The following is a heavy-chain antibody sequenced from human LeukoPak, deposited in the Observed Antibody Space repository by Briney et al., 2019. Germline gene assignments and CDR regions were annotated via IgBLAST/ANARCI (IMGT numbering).Heavy chain of an antibody. Sequence: SETLSLTCTVSGGPISSYYWSWIRQPAGKGLEWIGRIYTSGSTNYNPSLKSRVTMSVDTSKNQFSLKLSSVTAADTAVYYCARVWNSGSYVYFDYWGQGTLVTVSS. D-gene: IGHD1-26*01. J-gene: IGHJ4*02. CDR1: GGPISSYY. V-gene: IGHV4-4*07. CDR2: IYTSGST. CDR3: ARVWNSGSYVYFDY.